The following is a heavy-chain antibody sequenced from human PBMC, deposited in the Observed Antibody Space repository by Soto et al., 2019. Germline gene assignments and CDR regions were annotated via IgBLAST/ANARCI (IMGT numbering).Heavy chain of an antibody. CDR2: ISWNSGTI. V-gene: IGHV3-9*01. Sequence: EVQVVESGGGLVQPGRSLRLSCAASGFSFDDYAMHWVRQAPGKGLEWVSGISWNSGTIGYADSVKGRFTISRDNAKNFRYLQMNSLRAEDTALYYCAKSTGGTANGMGVWGQGTTVTVSS. D-gene: IGHD2-8*02. J-gene: IGHJ6*02. CDR1: GFSFDDYA. CDR3: AKSTGGTANGMGV.